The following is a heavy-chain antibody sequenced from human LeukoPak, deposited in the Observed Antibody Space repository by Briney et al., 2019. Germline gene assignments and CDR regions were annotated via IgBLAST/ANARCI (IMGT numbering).Heavy chain of an antibody. CDR1: GGSISNYY. D-gene: IGHD1-26*01. Sequence: SETLSLTCTVSGGSISNYYWNWIRQPPGKGPEWIGYIYYSGTNYNPSLKSRVTISVDTSKNQFSLKLSSVTAADSAVYFCARSDSGTYNWYFDLWGRGTLVTVSS. CDR3: ARSDSGTYNWYFDL. CDR2: IYYSGT. J-gene: IGHJ2*01. V-gene: IGHV4-59*08.